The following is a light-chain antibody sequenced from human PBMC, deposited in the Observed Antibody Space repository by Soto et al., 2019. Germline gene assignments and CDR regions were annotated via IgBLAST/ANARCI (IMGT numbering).Light chain of an antibody. V-gene: IGKV2-30*01. CDR1: QGLIYSDGNTY. CDR2: NVS. J-gene: IGKJ1*01. CDR3: MQNTDWPRK. Sequence: DVVLTQSPLSLPVTLGQPASMSCRSSQGLIYSDGNTYLNWFHQRPGQSPRGLIYNVSMRDSGVPDRFSGSGSGTDFTLKISRAEAGDVGVYYCMQNTDWPRKFGQGTKVDIK.